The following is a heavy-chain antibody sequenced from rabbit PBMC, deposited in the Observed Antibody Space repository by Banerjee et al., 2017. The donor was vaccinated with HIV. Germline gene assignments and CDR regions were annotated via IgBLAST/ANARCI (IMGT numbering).Heavy chain of an antibody. Sequence: QEQLVESGGGLVQPEGSLTLTCTASGFSFSSSYWIFWVRQAPGKGLEWIACIYTGSAGTYYASWAKGRFTISRTSSTTVTLQMTSLTAADTATYFCARAYDGTGGLNLWGPGTLVTV. CDR3: ARAYDGTGGLNL. D-gene: IGHD1-1*01. CDR1: GFSFSSSYW. CDR2: IYTGSAGT. J-gene: IGHJ4*01. V-gene: IGHV1S45*01.